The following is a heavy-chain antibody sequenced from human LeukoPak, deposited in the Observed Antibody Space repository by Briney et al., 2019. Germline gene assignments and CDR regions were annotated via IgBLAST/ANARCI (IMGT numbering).Heavy chain of an antibody. CDR1: GFTFSSYS. Sequence: GGSLRLSCAASGFTFSSYSMNWVRQAPGKGLEWVSSISSSSSYIYYADSVKGRFTISRDNAKNSLYLQMNSLRAEDTAVYYCASSRWELRLDYWGRGTLVTVSS. CDR2: ISSSSSYI. CDR3: ASSRWELRLDY. D-gene: IGHD1-26*01. J-gene: IGHJ4*02. V-gene: IGHV3-21*01.